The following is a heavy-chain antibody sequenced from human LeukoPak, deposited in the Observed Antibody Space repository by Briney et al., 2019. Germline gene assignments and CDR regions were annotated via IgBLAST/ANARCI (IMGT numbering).Heavy chain of an antibody. CDR3: ASVGSSSWYP. D-gene: IGHD6-13*01. V-gene: IGHV3-48*01. CDR1: GFTFSSHG. J-gene: IGHJ5*02. Sequence: PGGSLRLSCAASGFTFSSHGMHWVRQAPGKGLEWVSYISSSSSTIYYADSVKGRFTISRDNAKNSLYLQMNSLRAEDTAVYYCASVGSSSWYPWGQGTLVTVSS. CDR2: ISSSSSTI.